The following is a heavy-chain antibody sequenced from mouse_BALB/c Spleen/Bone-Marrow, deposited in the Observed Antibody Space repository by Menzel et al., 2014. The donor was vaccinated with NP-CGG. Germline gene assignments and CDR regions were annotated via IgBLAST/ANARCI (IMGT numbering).Heavy chain of an antibody. CDR1: GYTFTSYI. V-gene: IGHV1-14*01. Sequence: EVQLQQSGPELVKPGASVKMSCKASGYTFTSYIIHWVKQRPGPGLKWIGYINPYNDDTRYSERFRNKATLASDKSSSTAYMELSSLTSDDSAVYYCARWHYYGAYWGQGTLVTVSA. J-gene: IGHJ3*01. CDR3: ARWHYYGAY. CDR2: INPYNDDT. D-gene: IGHD1-2*01.